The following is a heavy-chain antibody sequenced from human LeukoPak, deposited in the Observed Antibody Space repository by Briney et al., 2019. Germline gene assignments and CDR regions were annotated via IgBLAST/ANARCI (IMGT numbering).Heavy chain of an antibody. CDR3: AKDNYYDSSGYYYPGSDY. CDR1: GFTFSSYA. D-gene: IGHD3-22*01. V-gene: IGHV3-23*01. CDR2: ISGCGGST. J-gene: IGHJ4*02. Sequence: PGGSLRLSCAASGFTFSSYAMSWVRQAPGKGLEWVSAISGCGGSTYYADSVKGRLTISRDNSKSTLYLQMNSLRAEDTAIYYCAKDNYYDSSGYYYPGSDYWGQGTLVTVSS.